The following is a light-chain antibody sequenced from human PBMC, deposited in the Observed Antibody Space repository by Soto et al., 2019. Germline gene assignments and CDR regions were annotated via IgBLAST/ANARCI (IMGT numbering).Light chain of an antibody. V-gene: IGKV1-9*01. J-gene: IGKJ5*01. Sequence: IQLNQTPSFLSACVGDGGTIACLASQGISSYLAWYQQKPGKVPKLLIYGASTLQSGVSSRFSGSGSGTEFTLTISSLQPEDFTAYYCQQYNSYPLTFGQGARLEI. CDR1: QGISSY. CDR2: GAS. CDR3: QQYNSYPLT.